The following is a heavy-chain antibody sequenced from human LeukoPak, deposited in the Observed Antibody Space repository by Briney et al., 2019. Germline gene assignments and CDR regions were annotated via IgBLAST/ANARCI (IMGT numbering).Heavy chain of an antibody. CDR2: IYTTGSP. CDR1: GGSISGYY. V-gene: IGHV4-4*07. D-gene: IGHD1-26*01. J-gene: IGHJ5*02. CDR3: ARDWAPPISGSTTWYNWFDP. Sequence: SETLSLTCTVSGGSISGYYWSWIRQPAGKRLEWIGRIYTTGSPIYNPSLKSRVIMSVDTSKNQFSLKLSSVTAADTAVYYCARDWAPPISGSTTWYNWFDPWGQGTLVTVSS.